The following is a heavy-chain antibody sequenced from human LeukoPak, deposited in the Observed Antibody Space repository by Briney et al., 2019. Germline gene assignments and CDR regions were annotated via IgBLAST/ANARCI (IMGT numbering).Heavy chain of an antibody. CDR3: AREIRRGGVWGSYRYLHYFDY. J-gene: IGHJ4*02. Sequence: SETLSLTCTVSGGSISSYCWSWIRQPPGKGLEWIGYIYYSGSTNYNPSLKSRVTISVDTSKNQFSLKLSSVTAADTAVYYCAREIRRGGVWGSYRYLHYFDYWGQGTLVTVSS. D-gene: IGHD3-16*02. V-gene: IGHV4-59*01. CDR1: GGSISSYC. CDR2: IYYSGST.